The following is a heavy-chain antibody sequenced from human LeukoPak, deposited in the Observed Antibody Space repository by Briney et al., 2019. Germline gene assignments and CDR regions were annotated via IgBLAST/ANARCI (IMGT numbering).Heavy chain of an antibody. V-gene: IGHV4-4*07. Sequence: SETLSLTCTVSGGSISSYYWRWIRQPAGKGLEGIGRIYTSGSTNYNPSLKSRVTMSVDTSKNQFSLKLSSVTAADTAVYYCATQSSGYYWYVDLWGRGTLVTVSS. CDR1: GGSISSYY. J-gene: IGHJ2*01. CDR2: IYTSGST. CDR3: ATQSSGYYWYVDL. D-gene: IGHD6-19*01.